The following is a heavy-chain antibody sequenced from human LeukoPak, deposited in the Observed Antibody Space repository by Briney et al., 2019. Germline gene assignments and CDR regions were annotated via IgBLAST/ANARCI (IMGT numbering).Heavy chain of an antibody. J-gene: IGHJ4*02. CDR2: ISGSGGTT. CDR1: GFSFSSYA. Sequence: GGSLRLSCAASGFSFSSYAMSWVRQAPEKGLEWVSGISGSGGTTYYADSVKGRFTISRDNSKNTLYLQMNSLRDEDTAVYYCAKLTAIVVVPAPRFDYWGQGTLVAVSS. V-gene: IGHV3-23*01. CDR3: AKLTAIVVVPAPRFDY. D-gene: IGHD2-2*01.